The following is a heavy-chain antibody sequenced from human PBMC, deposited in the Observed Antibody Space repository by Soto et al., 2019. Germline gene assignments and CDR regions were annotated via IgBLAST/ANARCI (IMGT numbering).Heavy chain of an antibody. V-gene: IGHV3-23*01. CDR1: GFTFSSYA. CDR2: ISGSGGST. Sequence: EVQLLESGGGLVQPGGSLRLSCAASGFTFSSYAMSWVRQAPGKRLEWVSAISGSGGSTYYADSVEGRLSISRDNSKNTMYLQMNGLGAEDTAVYYCAKDRGGSSGWIARHCVYWGQGTPVTLSS. J-gene: IGHJ4*02. CDR3: AKDRGGSSGWIARHCVY. D-gene: IGHD6-19*01.